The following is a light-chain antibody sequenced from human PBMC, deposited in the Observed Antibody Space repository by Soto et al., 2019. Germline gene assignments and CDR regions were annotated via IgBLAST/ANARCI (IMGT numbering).Light chain of an antibody. Sequence: EIVLTQSPGTLSLSPGERATLSCRASQRISSSYVSWYQQKPGQAPRLLIYGATTRATGIPDRFSGSGSGTDFTLTITRLEPEDFAVYYCQQYAYSPPTFGPGTKVDIK. CDR2: GAT. CDR1: QRISSSY. CDR3: QQYAYSPPT. J-gene: IGKJ3*01. V-gene: IGKV3-20*01.